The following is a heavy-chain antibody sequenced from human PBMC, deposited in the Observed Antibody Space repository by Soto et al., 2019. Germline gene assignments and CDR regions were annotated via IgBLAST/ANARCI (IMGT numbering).Heavy chain of an antibody. Sequence: GEPLKISWKGSGYSFTSFWIGWVRQMPGKGLEWMGIIYPGDSDTRYSPSFQGQVTISADKSISTAYLQWSSLKASDTAMYYCASGITMVRGSTGSIDYWGQGTLVTVSS. CDR1: GYSFTSFW. CDR2: IYPGDSDT. J-gene: IGHJ4*02. V-gene: IGHV5-51*01. D-gene: IGHD3-10*01. CDR3: ASGITMVRGSTGSIDY.